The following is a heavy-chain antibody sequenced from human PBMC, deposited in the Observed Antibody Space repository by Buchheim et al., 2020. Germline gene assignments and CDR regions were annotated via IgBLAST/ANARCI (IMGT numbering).Heavy chain of an antibody. J-gene: IGHJ4*02. CDR1: GGSVSSYY. V-gene: IGHV4-59*02. CDR3: ARGSGSYFRRFDS. CDR2: HYYSGAV. Sequence: QVQLQESGPGLVKPSETLSLTCNLSGGSVSSYYWNWIRQTPEKGLEWIGYHYYSGAVNYNPSLRSRVTISVDTSKNQFSLHLRSVTAADSAVYYCARGSGSYFRRFDSWGQG. D-gene: IGHD3-10*01.